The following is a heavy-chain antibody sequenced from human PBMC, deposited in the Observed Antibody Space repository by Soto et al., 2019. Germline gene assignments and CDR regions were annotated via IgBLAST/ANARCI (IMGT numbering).Heavy chain of an antibody. D-gene: IGHD2-21*02. J-gene: IGHJ6*02. Sequence: QVQLQQSGPGLVKPSQTLSLTCTVSGGSISGDYFHWTWIRQSPGKGLEWIGYVFHSGRVFYNPSLKSRLNISVDTSKNQFSLRLSSVTAADTAVYFCAREDDGGDRDYYGLDVWGQGTTVTVSS. CDR2: VFHSGRV. CDR1: GGSISGDYFH. V-gene: IGHV4-30-4*08. CDR3: AREDDGGDRDYYGLDV.